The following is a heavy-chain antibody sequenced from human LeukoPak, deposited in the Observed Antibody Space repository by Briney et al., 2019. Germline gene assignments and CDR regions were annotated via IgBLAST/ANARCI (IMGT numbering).Heavy chain of an antibody. V-gene: IGHV3-21*04. D-gene: IGHD3-9*01. CDR1: GFTFSSYS. Sequence: PGGSLRLSCAASGFTFSSYSMNWVRQAPGKGLEWVSSISSSSSYICYADSVKGRFTISRDNSKNMLYLQMNSLRAEDTAVYYCAKVSESNYDFLTGYYTPYYFDYWGQGTLVTVSS. CDR2: ISSSSSYI. J-gene: IGHJ4*02. CDR3: AKVSESNYDFLTGYYTPYYFDY.